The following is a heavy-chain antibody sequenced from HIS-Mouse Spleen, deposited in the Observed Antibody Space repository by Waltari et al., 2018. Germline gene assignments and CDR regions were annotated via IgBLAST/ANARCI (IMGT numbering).Heavy chain of an antibody. CDR2: IYYSGST. D-gene: IGHD3-10*01. Sequence: QLQLQESGPGLVKPSETLSLTCTVPGRSISSSSYYWGWLRPPPGKGLEWIGSIYYSGSTYYNPSLKSRVTISVDTSKNQFSLKLSSVTAADTAVYYCAREFGLLPPISSRDYDAFDIWGQGTMVTVSS. V-gene: IGHV4-39*07. CDR1: GRSISSSSYY. J-gene: IGHJ3*02. CDR3: AREFGLLPPISSRDYDAFDI.